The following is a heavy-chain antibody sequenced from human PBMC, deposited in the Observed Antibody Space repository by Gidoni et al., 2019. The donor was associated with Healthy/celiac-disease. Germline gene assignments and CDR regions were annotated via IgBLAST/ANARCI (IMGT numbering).Heavy chain of an antibody. CDR1: GVAFSSYA. V-gene: IGHV3-23*01. Sequence: EVQLLESGGGLVQPGGSLRLSCAASGVAFSSYAMSWVRQAPGKGLEWVSAISGSGGSTYYADSVKGRFTISRDNSKNTLYLQMNSLRAEDTAVYYCAKDPVYYYDSSDYFDYWGQGTLVTVSS. CDR2: ISGSGGST. D-gene: IGHD3-22*01. J-gene: IGHJ4*02. CDR3: AKDPVYYYDSSDYFDY.